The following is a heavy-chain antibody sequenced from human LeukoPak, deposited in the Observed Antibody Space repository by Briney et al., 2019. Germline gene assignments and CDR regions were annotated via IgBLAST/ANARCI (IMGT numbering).Heavy chain of an antibody. J-gene: IGHJ1*01. CDR3: ATPAAGPGAEYSLY. D-gene: IGHD6-13*01. CDR1: GSTFSSYS. V-gene: IGHV3-21*01. CDR2: IDFTSRYI. Sequence: GGSLRLSCAASGSTFSSYSMNWVRQAPGKGLEWVSSIDFTSRYIYNADSAKGRFATSRDNAKNSLDLQMNSLKVEDTAVYYCATPAAGPGAEYSLYWGQGTLVIVSS.